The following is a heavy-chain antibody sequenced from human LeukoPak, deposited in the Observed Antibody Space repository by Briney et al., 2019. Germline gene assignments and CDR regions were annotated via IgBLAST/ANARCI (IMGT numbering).Heavy chain of an antibody. CDR3: TREVERGGSYWGGDS. V-gene: IGHV3-49*04. D-gene: IGHD1-26*01. CDR1: GFIFEDYA. CDR2: ITSKAYGGTT. J-gene: IGHJ4*02. Sequence: GGSLRLSCAPSGFIFEDYAMNWVRQAPGKGLEWVGLITSKAYGGTTELAASVKGRFSISRDESKPIAYLQMNSLKIEDTGVYYCTREVERGGSYWGGDSWGQGTQVTVSS.